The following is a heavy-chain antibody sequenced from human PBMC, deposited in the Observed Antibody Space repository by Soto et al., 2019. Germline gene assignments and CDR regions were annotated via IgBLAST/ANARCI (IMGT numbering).Heavy chain of an antibody. CDR2: INTDGSST. V-gene: IGHV3-74*01. D-gene: IGHD3-10*01. CDR1: GFTFSSFW. J-gene: IGHJ4*02. Sequence: EVQLVESGGGLVQPGGSLRLSCAVSGFTFSSFWMHWVRHAPGEGLVWVSRINTDGSSTSYADSVNGRFTIYRDNAKNTLYLQMNSLRVEDTAMYYCDQRGVDTFGLSYWGQGTLVTVSS. CDR3: DQRGVDTFGLSY.